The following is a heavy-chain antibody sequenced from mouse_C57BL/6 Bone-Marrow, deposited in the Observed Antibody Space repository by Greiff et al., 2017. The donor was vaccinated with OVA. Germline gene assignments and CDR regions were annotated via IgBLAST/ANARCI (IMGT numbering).Heavy chain of an antibody. Sequence: EVKLQESGTVLARPGASVKMSCKTSGYTFTSYWMHWVKQRPGQGLEWIGAIYPGNSDTSYNQKFKGKAKLTAVTSASTAYMEFSSLTNEDSAVYSCTRATTVVGYFDYWGQSTTLTVSS. D-gene: IGHD1-1*01. CDR3: TRATTVVGYFDY. J-gene: IGHJ2*01. CDR1: GYTFTSYW. V-gene: IGHV1-5*01. CDR2: IYPGNSDT.